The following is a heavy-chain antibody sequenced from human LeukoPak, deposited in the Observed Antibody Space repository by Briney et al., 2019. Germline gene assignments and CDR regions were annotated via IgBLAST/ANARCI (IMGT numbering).Heavy chain of an antibody. J-gene: IGHJ5*02. V-gene: IGHV4-34*01. CDR1: GGSFSGYY. CDR2: INHSGST. Sequence: SETLSLTCAVYGGSFSGYYWSWIRQPPGKGLEWIGEINHSGSTNFNPSLKSRVTISVDTSKNQFSLKLSSVHAADPAVYYCASLVVPAEGAWFDPWGQGTMVTVSS. CDR3: ASLVVPAEGAWFDP. D-gene: IGHD2-2*01.